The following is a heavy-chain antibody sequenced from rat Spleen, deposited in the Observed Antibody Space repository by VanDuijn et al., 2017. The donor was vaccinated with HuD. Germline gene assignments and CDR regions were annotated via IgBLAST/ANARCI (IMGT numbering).Heavy chain of an antibody. CDR3: ATNPHYDWYFDF. Sequence: QVQLKESGPGLVQPSQTLSLTCTVSGFSLTSNSVHWVRQPPGKGLEWMGGIWGDGSTDYNSALRSRLSISRDTSKSQVFLKMNSLQTEDTAMYFCATNPHYDWYFDFWGPGTMVTVSS. V-gene: IGHV2-1*01. CDR2: IWGDGST. CDR1: GFSLTSNS. D-gene: IGHD3-4*01. J-gene: IGHJ1*01.